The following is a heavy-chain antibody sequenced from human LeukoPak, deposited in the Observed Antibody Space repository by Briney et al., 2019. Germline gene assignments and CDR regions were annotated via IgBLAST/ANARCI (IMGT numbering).Heavy chain of an antibody. Sequence: GESMKISCKGSGYKFTNYWIAWVRQMPGKGLEWMGIIYAGGSDTRYSPSFQGQVTISADKSISTAYLQWSSLKASDTAMYYCARLGLRIAVAGTGFDYWGQGTLVTVSS. J-gene: IGHJ4*02. V-gene: IGHV5-51*01. CDR1: GYKFTNYW. CDR2: IYAGGSDT. CDR3: ARLGLRIAVAGTGFDY. D-gene: IGHD6-19*01.